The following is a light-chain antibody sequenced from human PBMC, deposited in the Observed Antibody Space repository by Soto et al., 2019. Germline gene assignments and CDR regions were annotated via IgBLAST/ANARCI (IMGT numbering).Light chain of an antibody. J-gene: IGKJ5*01. V-gene: IGKV2-30*02. CDR2: KVS. CDR3: MQGTHWPIT. CDR1: QSLVHSDGIAY. Sequence: DVLMTQSPLSLPVTVGQPASISCMSNQSLVHSDGIAYFSWFQQRPGRSPRRLIYKVSNRDSGVPARFSGSGSGTDFALKISRVEAEDVGVYYCMQGTHWPITFGQGTRLEIK.